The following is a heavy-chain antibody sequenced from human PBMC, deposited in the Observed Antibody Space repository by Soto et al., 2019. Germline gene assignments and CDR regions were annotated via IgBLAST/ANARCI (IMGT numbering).Heavy chain of an antibody. J-gene: IGHJ3*02. CDR3: ARADRYSSSSSGAFDI. CDR1: GYTFTRYY. V-gene: IGHV1-46*01. Sequence: ASVKVSCKASGYTFTRYYMPCVRHAPGQGLEWMGIINPSGGSTSYAQKFQGRVTMTRDTSTSTVYMELSSLRSEDTAVYYCARADRYSSSSSGAFDIWGQGTMVTVSS. D-gene: IGHD6-6*01. CDR2: INPSGGST.